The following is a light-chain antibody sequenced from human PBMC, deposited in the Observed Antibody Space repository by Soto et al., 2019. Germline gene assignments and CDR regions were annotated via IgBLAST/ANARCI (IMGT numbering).Light chain of an antibody. CDR1: ALPKKY. CDR2: EDS. CDR3: YSTDSSGNHYV. Sequence: SYELTQPPSVSVSPGQTARITCSGDALPKKYAYWYQQKSGQAPVLVIYEDSQRPSGIPERFSGSSSGTMATLTISGAQVEDEADYYCYSTDSSGNHYVFGTGTKLTVL. V-gene: IGLV3-10*01. J-gene: IGLJ1*01.